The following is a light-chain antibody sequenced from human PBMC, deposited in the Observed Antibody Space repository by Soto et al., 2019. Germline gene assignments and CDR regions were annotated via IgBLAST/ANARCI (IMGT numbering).Light chain of an antibody. CDR3: QQTYSTPFT. Sequence: DLQMTQSPSSLSTSVGDRVTITCRASQSISSSLNWYQEKPGKAPKLLLYAAASLQSGVPSRFSGSGSGTDFTLTISSLQPEDFATYYCQQTYSTPFTFGPGTKVDIK. CDR2: AAA. V-gene: IGKV1-39*01. J-gene: IGKJ3*01. CDR1: QSISSS.